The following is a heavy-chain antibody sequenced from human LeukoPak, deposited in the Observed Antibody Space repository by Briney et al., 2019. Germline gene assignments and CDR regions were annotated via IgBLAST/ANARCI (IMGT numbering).Heavy chain of an antibody. CDR2: ISGSGGST. V-gene: IGHV3-23*01. CDR3: ARDSGWYRGYYYYGMDV. D-gene: IGHD6-19*01. CDR1: GFTFSSYA. Sequence: PGGSLRLSCAASGFTFSSYAMSWVRQAPGKGLEWVSAISGSGGSTYYADSVKGRFTISRDNSKNTLYLQMNSLRAEDTAVYYCARDSGWYRGYYYYGMDVWGQGTTVTVSS. J-gene: IGHJ6*02.